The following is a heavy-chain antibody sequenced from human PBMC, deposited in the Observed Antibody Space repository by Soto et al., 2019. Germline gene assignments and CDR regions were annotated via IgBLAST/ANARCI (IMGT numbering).Heavy chain of an antibody. D-gene: IGHD7-27*01. CDR2: INSDGSST. J-gene: IGHJ4*02. CDR3: SSSLLTPFDY. Sequence: EVQLVESGGGLVQPGGSLRLSCAASGFTFSDYWMHWVRQAPGKGLVWVSRINSDGSSTFYADSVKGRFTISRDNAKNTLYLQMNSLRAEDTAVYYCSSSLLTPFDYWGQGPLVTVSS. CDR1: GFTFSDYW. V-gene: IGHV3-74*01.